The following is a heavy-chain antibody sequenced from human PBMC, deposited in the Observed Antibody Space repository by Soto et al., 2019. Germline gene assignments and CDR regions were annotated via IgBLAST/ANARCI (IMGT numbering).Heavy chain of an antibody. CDR2: IIPILGIA. CDR1: GGTFSSYT. CDR3: ARTRGYSYGHFDY. D-gene: IGHD5-18*01. J-gene: IGHJ4*02. V-gene: IGHV1-69*02. Sequence: GASVKVSCKASGGTFSSYTISWVRQAPGQGLEWMGRIIPILGIANYAQKFQGRVTITADKSTSTAYMELSSLRSEDTAVYYCARTRGYSYGHFDYWGQGTLVTVSS.